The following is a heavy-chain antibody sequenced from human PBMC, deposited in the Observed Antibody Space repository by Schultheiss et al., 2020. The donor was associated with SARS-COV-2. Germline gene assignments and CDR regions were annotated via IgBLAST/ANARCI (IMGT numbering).Heavy chain of an antibody. CDR3: ASSDTAMDALDY. Sequence: GGSLRLSCAASGFTFSSYAMHWVRQAPGKGLEWVAVIWYDGSNRYYADSVKGRFTISRDNSKNTVYLQMNSLRAEDTAVYYCASSDTAMDALDYWGQGTLVTVSS. J-gene: IGHJ4*02. V-gene: IGHV3-33*08. CDR2: IWYDGSNR. D-gene: IGHD5-18*01. CDR1: GFTFSSYA.